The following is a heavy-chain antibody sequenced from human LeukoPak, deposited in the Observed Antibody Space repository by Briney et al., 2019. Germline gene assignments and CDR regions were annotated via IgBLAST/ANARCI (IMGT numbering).Heavy chain of an antibody. D-gene: IGHD5-24*01. CDR3: ARGECRDGYNCGYYYYYMDV. CDR1: GGTFSSYA. CDR2: IIPIFGTA. V-gene: IGHV1-69*13. Sequence: SVKVSCKASGGTFSSYAISWVRQAPGQGLEWMGGIIPIFGTANYAQKFQGRVTITADESTSTAYMELSSLRSEDTAVYYCARGECRDGYNCGYYYYYMDVWGKGTTVTVS. J-gene: IGHJ6*03.